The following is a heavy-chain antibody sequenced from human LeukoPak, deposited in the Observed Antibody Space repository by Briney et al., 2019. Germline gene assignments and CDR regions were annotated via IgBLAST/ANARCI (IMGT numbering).Heavy chain of an antibody. Sequence: ASVKVSCKASGYTFTGYYMHWVRQAPGQGLEWMGWINPNSGGTNYAKKFQGRVTMTRDTSISTAYMELSRLRSDDTAVYYCARELRYFDWLLSFDYWGQGTLVTVSS. J-gene: IGHJ4*02. V-gene: IGHV1-2*02. D-gene: IGHD3-9*01. CDR3: ARELRYFDWLLSFDY. CDR2: INPNSGGT. CDR1: GYTFTGYY.